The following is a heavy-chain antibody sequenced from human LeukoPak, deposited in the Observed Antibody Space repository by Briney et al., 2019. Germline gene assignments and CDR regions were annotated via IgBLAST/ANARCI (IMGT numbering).Heavy chain of an antibody. D-gene: IGHD2-15*01. CDR1: GFTFSSYG. V-gene: IGHV3-33*01. CDR2: IWYDGSNK. J-gene: IGHJ3*02. CDR3: ARDQIVVVVAATQDAFDI. Sequence: GGALRLSCAASGFTFSSYGMHWVRQAPGKGLELVAVIWYDGSNKYYADSVKGRFTISRDNPKNTLYLQMNSLRAEDTAVYYCARDQIVVVVAATQDAFDIWGQGTMVTVSS.